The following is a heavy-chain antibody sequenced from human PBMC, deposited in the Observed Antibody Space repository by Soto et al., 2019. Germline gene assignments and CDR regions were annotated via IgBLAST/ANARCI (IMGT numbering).Heavy chain of an antibody. V-gene: IGHV4-31*03. CDR2: IYYSGST. D-gene: IGHD2-15*01. J-gene: IGHJ1*01. CDR3: ARGRRPTQYCSGGSCYPGYFQH. Sequence: PSETLSLTCTVSGGSISSGGYYWSWIRQHPGKGLEWIGYIYYSGSTYYNPSLKSRVTISVDTSKNQFSLKLSSVTAADTAVYYCARGRRPTQYCSGGSCYPGYFQHWGQGTLVTVSS. CDR1: GGSISSGGYY.